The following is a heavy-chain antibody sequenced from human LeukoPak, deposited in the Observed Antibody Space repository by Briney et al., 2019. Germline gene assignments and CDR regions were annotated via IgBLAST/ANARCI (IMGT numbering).Heavy chain of an antibody. CDR1: GYTFTGYY. V-gene: IGHV1-2*06. CDR2: INPNSGGT. J-gene: IGHJ4*02. D-gene: IGHD2-15*01. Sequence: ASVKVSCKASGYTFTGYYMHWVRQAPGQGLEWMGRINPNSGGTNYAQKFQGRVTMTRGTSISTAYMELSRLRSDDTAVYYCARGSLRGGSSGTFGIFDYWGQGTLVTVSS. CDR3: ARGSLRGGSSGTFGIFDY.